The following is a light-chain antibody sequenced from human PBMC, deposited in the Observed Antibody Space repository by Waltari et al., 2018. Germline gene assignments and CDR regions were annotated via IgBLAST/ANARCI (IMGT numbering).Light chain of an antibody. CDR1: QSVGSN. Sequence: EIVMTQSPATLSVSPGERATLPCRASQSVGSNLAWYQQKPGQAPRLLIYAASTRATGVPARFSGSGSGTEFTLSISSLQSEDFAVHYCQQYSDWPRTFGQGTKLEIK. J-gene: IGKJ2*02. CDR2: AAS. CDR3: QQYSDWPRT. V-gene: IGKV3-15*01.